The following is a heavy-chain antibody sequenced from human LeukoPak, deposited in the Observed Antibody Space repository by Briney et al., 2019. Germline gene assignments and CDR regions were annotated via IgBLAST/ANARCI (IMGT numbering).Heavy chain of an antibody. CDR1: GFTFSNYW. CDR2: ISSSSGYI. Sequence: GGSLRLSCAASGFTFSNYWMHWVRQAPGKGLEWVSSISSSSGYIYYADSVKGRFTISRDNAKNSLYLQMNSLRAEDTAVYYCARAQRGGNSMAGFDYWGQGTLVTVSS. J-gene: IGHJ4*02. V-gene: IGHV3-21*01. CDR3: ARAQRGGNSMAGFDY. D-gene: IGHD4-23*01.